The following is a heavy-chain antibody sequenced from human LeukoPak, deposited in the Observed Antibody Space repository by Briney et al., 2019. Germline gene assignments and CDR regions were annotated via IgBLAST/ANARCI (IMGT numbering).Heavy chain of an antibody. CDR3: AREGGNYYFDY. CDR1: GFTFSSYA. Sequence: GGSLRLSCAASGFTFSSYAMSWVRQAPGKGLEWVSVIYSGGSTYYADSVKGRFTISRDNSKNTLYLQMNSLRAEDTAVYYCAREGGNYYFDYWGQGTLVTVSS. J-gene: IGHJ4*02. CDR2: IYSGGST. V-gene: IGHV3-66*02. D-gene: IGHD1-7*01.